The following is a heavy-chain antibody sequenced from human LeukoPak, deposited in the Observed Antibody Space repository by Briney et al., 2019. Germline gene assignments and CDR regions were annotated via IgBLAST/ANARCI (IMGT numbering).Heavy chain of an antibody. Sequence: ASVKVSCKASGYTLTAYYIYWVRQAPGQGLEWIGRINPNSGGTDYAQNFQGRVTMTRDTSISTAYMELSRLRSDDTAVYYCARDRTAVAGYWFDPWGQGTLVTVSS. J-gene: IGHJ5*02. D-gene: IGHD6-19*01. CDR3: ARDRTAVAGYWFDP. CDR2: INPNSGGT. V-gene: IGHV1-2*06. CDR1: GYTLTAYY.